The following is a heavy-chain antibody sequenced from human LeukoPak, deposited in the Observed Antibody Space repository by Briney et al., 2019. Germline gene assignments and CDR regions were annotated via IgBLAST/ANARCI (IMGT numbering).Heavy chain of an antibody. J-gene: IGHJ3*02. CDR1: GGSISSYY. D-gene: IGHD1-26*01. V-gene: IGHV4-59*01. CDR3: ARETRLHSGSYSNDAFDI. Sequence: PSETLSLTCTVSGGSISSYYWSWIRQPPGKGLEWIGYISYSGSTDYNPSLKGRVTISLDTSKNQFSLRLSSVTAADTAVYYCARETRLHSGSYSNDAFDIWGQGTMVTVSS. CDR2: ISYSGST.